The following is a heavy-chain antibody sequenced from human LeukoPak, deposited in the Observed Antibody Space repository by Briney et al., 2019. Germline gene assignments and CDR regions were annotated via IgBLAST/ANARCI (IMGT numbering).Heavy chain of an antibody. Sequence: SETLSLTCSVSGGSISSYYWSWIRQPAGEGLEWIGRIYSSGSTNYNPCLKSRVTLSVATSKNQFSLKLTSVTAADTAMYYCARMYSGTYGGIDYWGQGTLVTVSS. V-gene: IGHV4-4*07. CDR1: GGSISSYY. D-gene: IGHD1-26*01. CDR3: ARMYSGTYGGIDY. CDR2: IYSSGST. J-gene: IGHJ4*02.